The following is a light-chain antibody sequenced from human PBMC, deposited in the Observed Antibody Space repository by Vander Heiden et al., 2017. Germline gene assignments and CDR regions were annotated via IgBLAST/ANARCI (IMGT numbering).Light chain of an antibody. CDR1: SSNIGGGYD. CDR2: GNS. J-gene: IGLJ2*01. V-gene: IGLV1-40*01. Sequence: QSVLTQPPSASGAPGQRGTTSCTRSSSNIGGGYDVHGYQQLPGTAPKLLIYGNSNRPAGVPDRFSGSKSGTAASLAITGLQAEDEADYYCQSYDSSLSGVVFGGGTKLTVL. CDR3: QSYDSSLSGVV.